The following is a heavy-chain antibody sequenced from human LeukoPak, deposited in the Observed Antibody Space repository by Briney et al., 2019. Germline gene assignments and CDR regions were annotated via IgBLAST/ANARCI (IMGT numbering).Heavy chain of an antibody. V-gene: IGHV3-7*03. CDR2: INHNGNVN. CDR1: GFTFSSYW. J-gene: IGHJ6*02. CDR3: ARSSTAVGYDESYYYGMDV. Sequence: PGGSLRLSCAASGFTFSSYWMNWARQAPGKGLEWVASINHNGNVNYYVDSVKGRFTISRDNAKNSLYLQMNSLRAEDTAVYYCARSSTAVGYDESYYYGMDVWGQGTTVTVSS. D-gene: IGHD5-12*01.